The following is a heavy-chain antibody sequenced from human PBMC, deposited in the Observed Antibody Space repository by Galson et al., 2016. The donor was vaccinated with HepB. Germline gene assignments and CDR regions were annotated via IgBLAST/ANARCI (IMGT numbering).Heavy chain of an antibody. D-gene: IGHD5-12*01. V-gene: IGHV4-39*01. CDR1: GGSISSSSYF. CDR2: IYYSGST. J-gene: IGHJ4*02. CDR3: ARLQPPNTSGHESIEY. Sequence: SETLSLTCTVSGGSISSSSYFWGWIRQPPGKGLEWIGSIYYSGSTYYSPSLRSRVTISVDTSKNKFSLRLNSVIAADTAIYHCARLQPPNTSGHESIEYWGQGTLITVS.